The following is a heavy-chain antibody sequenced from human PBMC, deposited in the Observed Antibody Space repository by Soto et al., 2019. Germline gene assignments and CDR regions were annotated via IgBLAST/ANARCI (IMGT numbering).Heavy chain of an antibody. J-gene: IGHJ5*02. Sequence: SETLSLTCTVSGGSISSSSYYWGWIRQPPGKGLEWIGSIYYSGSTYYNPSLKSRVTISVDTSKNQFSLKLSSVTAADTAVYYCASKYCTNGVCYLSWFDPWGQGTLVTVSS. V-gene: IGHV4-39*01. CDR2: IYYSGST. CDR3: ASKYCTNGVCYLSWFDP. D-gene: IGHD2-8*01. CDR1: GGSISSSSYY.